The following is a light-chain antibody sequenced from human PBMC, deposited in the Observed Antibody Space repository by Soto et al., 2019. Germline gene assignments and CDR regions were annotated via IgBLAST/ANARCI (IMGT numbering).Light chain of an antibody. CDR3: QHYNTYSPWT. Sequence: DIQMTQSPSTVSAYVGDSVTITCRASQSITTWLAWYQQRPGKAPKLLIYDVSSVQSGVPSRFSRSGSGTEFTLTISSLQPDDFATDCCQHYNTYSPWTFGQGTKVDIK. J-gene: IGKJ1*01. V-gene: IGKV1-5*01. CDR1: QSITTW. CDR2: DVS.